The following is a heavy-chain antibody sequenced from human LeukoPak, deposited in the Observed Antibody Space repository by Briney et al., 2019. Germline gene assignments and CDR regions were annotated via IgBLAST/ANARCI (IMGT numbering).Heavy chain of an antibody. CDR3: ARRYYYDSSGLI. CDR1: GGSFSGYY. Sequence: SETLSLTCAVYGGSFSGYYWSWIRQPPGKGLEWIGEINHSGSTNYNPSLKSRVTISVDTSKNQFSLKLSSVTAADTAVYYCARRYYYDSSGLIWGRGTLVTVSS. CDR2: INHSGST. V-gene: IGHV4-34*01. D-gene: IGHD3-22*01. J-gene: IGHJ4*02.